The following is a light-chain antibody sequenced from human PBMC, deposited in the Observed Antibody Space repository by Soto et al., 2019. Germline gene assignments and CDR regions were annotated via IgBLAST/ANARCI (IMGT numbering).Light chain of an antibody. V-gene: IGKV1-27*01. CDR2: AAS. CDR1: QGISNY. J-gene: IGKJ1*01. CDR3: PKDISSPRM. Sequence: DIQMTQSPSSLSASVGDRVTITCRASQGISNYLAWYQQQPGKVPTLLIYAASTLQSGVPSRFSGSGSGTDFTLPISSLQPVEGAPNYCPKDISSPRMVGQETNVEIK.